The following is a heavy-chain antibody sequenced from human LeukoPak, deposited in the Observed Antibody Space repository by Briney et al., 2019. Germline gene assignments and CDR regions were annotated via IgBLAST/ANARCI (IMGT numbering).Heavy chain of an antibody. J-gene: IGHJ1*01. Sequence: SETLSLTCSVSGDSISRSDSYWDSIRQPPGKGLERIGTIYYSGRTYYSPSLKSRVTMSVDTSSNQFSLNLRSVTAADTAVYYCARRRYFDGSGYLEWGQGTLLSVSS. D-gene: IGHD3-22*01. CDR2: IYYSGRT. V-gene: IGHV4-39*01. CDR1: GDSISRSDSY. CDR3: ARRRYFDGSGYLE.